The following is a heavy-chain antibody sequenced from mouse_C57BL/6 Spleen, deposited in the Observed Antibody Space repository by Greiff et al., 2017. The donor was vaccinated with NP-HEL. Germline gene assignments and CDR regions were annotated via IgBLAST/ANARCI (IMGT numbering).Heavy chain of an antibody. CDR1: GYAFTNYL. Sequence: QVQLKESGAELVRPGTSVKVSCKASGYAFTNYLIEWVKQRPGQGLEWIGVINPSNGGTNYNEKFKSKATLTVDKSSSTAYMQLSSLTSEDSAVYYCARVSSGFDYWGQGTTLTVSS. CDR3: ARVSSGFDY. J-gene: IGHJ2*01. V-gene: IGHV1-54*01. CDR2: INPSNGGT. D-gene: IGHD3-2*02.